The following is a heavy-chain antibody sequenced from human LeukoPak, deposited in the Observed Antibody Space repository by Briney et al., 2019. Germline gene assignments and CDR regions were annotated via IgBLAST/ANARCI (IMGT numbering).Heavy chain of an antibody. V-gene: IGHV4-38-2*02. CDR1: GYSISRGYY. CDR2: MYHSGTT. Sequence: SQTLSLTCVVSGYSISRGYYWGWIRQPPGKGLEWIGSMYHSGTTYYNASLKSRVTISVDTSRNQFFLKLSSVTAADTAVYYCARDLGFDWLFGPEYWGQGTLVTVSS. CDR3: ARDLGFDWLFGPEY. J-gene: IGHJ4*02. D-gene: IGHD3-9*01.